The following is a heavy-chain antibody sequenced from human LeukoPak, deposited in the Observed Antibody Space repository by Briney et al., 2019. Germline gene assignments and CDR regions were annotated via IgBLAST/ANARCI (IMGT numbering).Heavy chain of an antibody. CDR1: GFTLSSYS. J-gene: IGHJ4*02. D-gene: IGHD2-21*01. CDR2: ISSSSSTI. V-gene: IGHV3-48*04. Sequence: PGGSLRLSCAASGFTLSSYSMNWVRQAPGKGLEWVSYISSSSSTICYADSVKGRFTISRDNAKNSLYLQMNSLRAEDTAVYYCARDIPAPGDAKFDCWGQGALVTVSS. CDR3: ARDIPAPGDAKFDC.